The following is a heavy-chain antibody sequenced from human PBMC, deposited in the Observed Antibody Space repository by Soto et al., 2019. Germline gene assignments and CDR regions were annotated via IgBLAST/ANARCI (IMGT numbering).Heavy chain of an antibody. CDR3: AREGSVAGTSLIDS. V-gene: IGHV3-33*01. J-gene: IGHJ4*02. D-gene: IGHD6-19*01. Sequence: SLRLSCAASGFTFSDYGMHWVRQAPGKGLEWVAVIWHDGSEKYYADSVKGRFNISRDNSKNTLYLQVNNLRVEDTAVYYCAREGSVAGTSLIDSWGQGALVTVSS. CDR2: IWHDGSEK. CDR1: GFTFSDYG.